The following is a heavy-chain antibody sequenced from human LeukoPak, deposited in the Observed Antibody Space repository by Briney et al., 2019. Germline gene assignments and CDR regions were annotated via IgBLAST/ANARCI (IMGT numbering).Heavy chain of an antibody. CDR1: GGSISSGDYY. CDR3: ARSPQEGYSYGYYYYYYMDV. D-gene: IGHD5-18*01. CDR2: IYYSGST. V-gene: IGHV4-30-4*08. J-gene: IGHJ6*03. Sequence: MPSETLSLTCTVSGGSISSGDYYWSWIRQPPGKGLEWIGYIYYSGSTYYNPSLKSRVTISVDRSKNQFSLKLSSVTAADTAVYYCARSPQEGYSYGYYYYYYMDVWGKGTTVTVSS.